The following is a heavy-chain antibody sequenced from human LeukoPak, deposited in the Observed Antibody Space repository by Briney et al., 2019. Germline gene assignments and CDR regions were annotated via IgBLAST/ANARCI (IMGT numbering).Heavy chain of an antibody. CDR1: GYTFTSYD. Sequence: ASVKVSCKASGYTFTSYDINWVRQATGQGLEWMGWMNPNSGKTGYAQKFQGRVTMTRNTSISTAYMELSSLRSDDTAVYYCARGPPNWGYDYWGPGTLVTVSS. CDR3: ARGPPNWGYDY. CDR2: MNPNSGKT. J-gene: IGHJ4*02. D-gene: IGHD7-27*01. V-gene: IGHV1-8*01.